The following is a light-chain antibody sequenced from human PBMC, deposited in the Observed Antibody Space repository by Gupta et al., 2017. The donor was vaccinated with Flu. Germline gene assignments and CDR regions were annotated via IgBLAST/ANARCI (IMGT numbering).Light chain of an antibody. CDR3: QQYNNWPRWT. CDR1: QIVSSN. Sequence: EIVMTQSPATLPVSPGERATLSCRPSQIVSSNLAWYQQKPGQAPRLLIYGASTRATGIPARFSGSGSGTEFTLTISSLQSEDFAVYYCQQYNNWPRWTFGQGTKVEIK. V-gene: IGKV3-15*01. CDR2: GAS. J-gene: IGKJ1*01.